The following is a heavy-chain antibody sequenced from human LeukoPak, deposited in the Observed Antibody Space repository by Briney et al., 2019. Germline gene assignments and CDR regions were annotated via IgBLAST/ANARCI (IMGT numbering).Heavy chain of an antibody. J-gene: IGHJ5*02. D-gene: IGHD2-15*01. CDR3: ARVKVASQTAWLDP. Sequence: PGGSLRLSCAASGFTYSSYWMHWVRQAPGKGLVWVSRINSDGSSTTYADSVKGRFTISRDNAKNTLYLQMNSLRAEDTAVYYCARVKVASQTAWLDPWGQGTLVTVSS. V-gene: IGHV3-74*01. CDR2: INSDGSST. CDR1: GFTYSSYW.